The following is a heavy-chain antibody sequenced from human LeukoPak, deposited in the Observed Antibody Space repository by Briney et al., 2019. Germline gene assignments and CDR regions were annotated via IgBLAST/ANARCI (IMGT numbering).Heavy chain of an antibody. J-gene: IGHJ4*02. CDR3: AREVAVADIGY. CDR2: IYYSGST. Sequence: SETLSLTCTVSGGSISSGDYYWSWIRQPPGKGLEWIGYIYYSGSTYYNPSLKSRVTISVDTSKNQFSLKLSSVTAADTAVYYCAREVAVADIGYWGQGTLVAVSS. V-gene: IGHV4-30-4*08. CDR1: GGSISSGDYY. D-gene: IGHD6-19*01.